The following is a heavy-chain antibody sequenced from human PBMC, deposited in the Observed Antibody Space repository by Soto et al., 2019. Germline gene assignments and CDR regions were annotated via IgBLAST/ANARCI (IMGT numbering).Heavy chain of an antibody. CDR3: ARRYGSAFDI. CDR1: GGSISSGGYS. D-gene: IGHD3-10*01. Sequence: PSETLSLTCAVSGGSISSGGYSWSWTRQPPGKGLEWIGYIYHSGSTYYNPSLKSRVTIPVDRSKNQFSLKLSSATAADTAVYYCARRYGSAFDIWGQGTMVTVSS. V-gene: IGHV4-30-2*02. CDR2: IYHSGST. J-gene: IGHJ3*02.